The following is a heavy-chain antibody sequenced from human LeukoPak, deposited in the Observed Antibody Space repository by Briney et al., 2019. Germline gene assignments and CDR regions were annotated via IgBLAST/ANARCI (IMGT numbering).Heavy chain of an antibody. CDR1: GFTFGSYE. D-gene: IGHD5-18*01. CDR3: AKDGDTAIFFYYFDY. CDR2: IGTIISTT. V-gene: IGHV3-48*03. J-gene: IGHJ4*02. Sequence: GGSLRLSCAASGFTFGSYEMNWVRQAPGKGLEWVAYIGTIISTTYYADSVKGRFTISRDNSKNTLYLQMNSLRAEDTAVYYCAKDGDTAIFFYYFDYWGQGTLVTVSS.